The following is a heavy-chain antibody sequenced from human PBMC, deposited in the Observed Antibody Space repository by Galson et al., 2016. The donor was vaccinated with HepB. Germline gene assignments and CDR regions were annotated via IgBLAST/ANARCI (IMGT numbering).Heavy chain of an antibody. CDR2: IYYVGTT. D-gene: IGHD4-17*01. CDR1: GGSISSYY. J-gene: IGHJ4*02. CDR3: ARGMTTVTHFNY. Sequence: SETLSLTCTVSGGSISSYYWAWIRQPPGKGLEWIGTIYYVGTTYYNPSLKSRVTISVDTSRNQFSLKLSSVTAADTAVYSCARGMTTVTHFNYWGQGTLVTVSS. V-gene: IGHV4-39*01.